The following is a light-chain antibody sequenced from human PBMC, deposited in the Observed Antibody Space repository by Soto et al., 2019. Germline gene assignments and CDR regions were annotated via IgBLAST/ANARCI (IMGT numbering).Light chain of an antibody. CDR1: SSDVGSYVY. V-gene: IGLV2-14*01. Sequence: QSALTQPASVSGSPGQSITISCTGTSSDVGSYVYVSWYQQHPAKAPKLMLYEVSNRPSGVSNRFSGSKSGNTASLTISGLQAEDEADYFCSSYTSSSTLVFGGGTKLTVL. CDR2: EVS. J-gene: IGLJ3*02. CDR3: SSYTSSSTLV.